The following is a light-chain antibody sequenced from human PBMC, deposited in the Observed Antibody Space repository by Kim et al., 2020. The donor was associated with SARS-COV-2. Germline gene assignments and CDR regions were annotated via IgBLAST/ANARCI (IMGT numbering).Light chain of an antibody. CDR2: VGTGGIVG. V-gene: IGLV9-49*01. CDR1: SGYSNYK. Sequence: ELTQPPSASASLGASVTLTCTLSSGYSNYKVDWYQQRPGKGPRFVMRVGTGGIVGSKGDGIPDRFSVLGSGLNRYLTIKNIQEEDESDYHCGADHGSGSNFAVSGGGTQLTVL. J-gene: IGLJ3*02. CDR3: GADHGSGSNFAV.